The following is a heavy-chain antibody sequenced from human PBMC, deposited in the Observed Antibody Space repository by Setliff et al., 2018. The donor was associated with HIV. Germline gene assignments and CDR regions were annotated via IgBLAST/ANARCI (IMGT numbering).Heavy chain of an antibody. CDR3: ARDGASLAARTYNYYYMDV. J-gene: IGHJ6*03. CDR1: GFTFSSYG. CDR2: IWYDGSEK. Sequence: GGSLRLSCAASGFTFSSYGMHWVRQAPGKGLEWVAVIWYDGSEKYYVDSVKGRFTISRDNAKNSLYLEMNSLRAEDTAVYYCARDGASLAARTYNYYYMDVWGKGTTVTVSS. V-gene: IGHV3-33*01. D-gene: IGHD6-6*01.